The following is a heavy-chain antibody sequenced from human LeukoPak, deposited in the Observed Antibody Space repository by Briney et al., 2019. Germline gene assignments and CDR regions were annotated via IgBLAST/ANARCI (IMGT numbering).Heavy chain of an antibody. Sequence: GGSLRLSCAASGFTFSSYAMSWVRQAPGKGLEWVSAISGSGGSTYYADSVKGRFTISRGNSKNTLYLQMNSLRAEDTAVYYCAKDFGITMIVVVISHFDYWGQGTLVTVSS. V-gene: IGHV3-23*01. CDR2: ISGSGGST. CDR1: GFTFSSYA. D-gene: IGHD3-22*01. CDR3: AKDFGITMIVVVISHFDY. J-gene: IGHJ4*02.